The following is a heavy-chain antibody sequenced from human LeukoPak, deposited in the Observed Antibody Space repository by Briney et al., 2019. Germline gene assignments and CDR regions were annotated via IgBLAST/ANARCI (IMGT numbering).Heavy chain of an antibody. CDR2: IYYSGST. D-gene: IGHD6-6*01. J-gene: IGHJ3*02. V-gene: IGHV4-39*01. CDR3: ARPRQLVLDAFDI. CDR1: GGSISSSSYY. Sequence: SETLSLTCTVSGGSISSSSYYWGWIRQPPGNGLEWIGSIYYSGSTYYNPSLKSRVTISVDTSKNQFSLKLSSVTAADTAVYYCARPRQLVLDAFDIWGQGTMVTVSS.